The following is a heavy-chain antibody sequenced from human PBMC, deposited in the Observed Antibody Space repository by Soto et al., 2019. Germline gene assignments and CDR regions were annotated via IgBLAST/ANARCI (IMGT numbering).Heavy chain of an antibody. Sequence: EVQLVESGGDLVQPGGSLRLSCVASGFTVNSNYMSWVRQAPGKGLEWVSVIYTDGTTYYADSVRGRFTISRDTMKNTLYLQMNSLRAEDTAMFYCMRELGGELGVSSVYCGQGTLVTVSP. V-gene: IGHV3-66*01. CDR3: MRELGGELGVSSVY. D-gene: IGHD1-26*01. J-gene: IGHJ1*01. CDR2: IYTDGTT. CDR1: GFTVNSNY.